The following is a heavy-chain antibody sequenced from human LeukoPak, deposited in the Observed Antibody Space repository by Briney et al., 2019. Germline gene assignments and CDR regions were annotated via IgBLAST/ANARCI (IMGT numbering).Heavy chain of an antibody. V-gene: IGHV3-7*01. CDR2: IKQDGSEK. J-gene: IGHJ4*02. D-gene: IGHD2-2*01. CDR3: ARVGCTSTSCLAN. CDR1: GLTFSSYW. Sequence: GGSLRLSCAVSGLTFSSYWMTWDRQAPGKGLELVANIKQDGSEKYYVDSVKGRFTISRDNAKNSLYLQMSSVRAEDTAVYYCARVGCTSTSCLANWGQGTLVTVSS.